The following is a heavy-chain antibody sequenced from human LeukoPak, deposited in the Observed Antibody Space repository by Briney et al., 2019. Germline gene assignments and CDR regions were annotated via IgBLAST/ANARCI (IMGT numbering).Heavy chain of an antibody. J-gene: IGHJ3*02. V-gene: IGHV1-2*02. Sequence: ASVKVSCKASGYTFTGYYMHWVRQAPGQGLEWMGWINPNSGGTNYAQKFQGRVTITRDTSISTAYMELSRLRSDDTAVYYCASLLVVDDAFDIWGQGTMVTVSS. CDR2: INPNSGGT. CDR3: ASLLVVDDAFDI. CDR1: GYTFTGYY. D-gene: IGHD3-22*01.